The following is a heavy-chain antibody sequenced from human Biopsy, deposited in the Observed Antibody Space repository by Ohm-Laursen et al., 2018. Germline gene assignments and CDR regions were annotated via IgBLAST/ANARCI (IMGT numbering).Heavy chain of an antibody. CDR1: GFTFSSSW. V-gene: IGHV3-7*01. Sequence: SLRLSCAASGFTFSSSWMTWVRQAPGKGLEWVASIKEDGSEKFYVDPVKGRFTISRDNAQKSLYLQMNSLRVEDTAVHYCARGRSMDVWGQGTTVTVSS. J-gene: IGHJ6*02. CDR3: ARGRSMDV. CDR2: IKEDGSEK.